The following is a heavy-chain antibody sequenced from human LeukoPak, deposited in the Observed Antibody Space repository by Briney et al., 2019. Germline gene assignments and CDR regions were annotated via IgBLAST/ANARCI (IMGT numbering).Heavy chain of an antibody. CDR1: GYTFTSYD. CDR3: ARGHGFLEWFPDDAFDI. CDR2: MNPNSGNT. D-gene: IGHD3-3*01. Sequence: GASVTVSCKASGYTFTSYDINWVRQATGQGLEWMGWMNPNSGNTGYAQKFQGRVTMTRNTSISTAYMELSSLRSEDTAVYYCARGHGFLEWFPDDAFDIWGQGTMVTVSS. V-gene: IGHV1-8*01. J-gene: IGHJ3*02.